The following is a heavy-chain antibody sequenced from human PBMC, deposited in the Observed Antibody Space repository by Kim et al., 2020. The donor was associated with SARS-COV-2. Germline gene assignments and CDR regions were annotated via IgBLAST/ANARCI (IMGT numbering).Heavy chain of an antibody. CDR3: AKDLPFRYSYGTTLFDY. CDR2: ISYDGSNK. J-gene: IGHJ4*02. Sequence: GGSLRLSCAASGFTFSSYGMHWVRQAPGKGLEWVAVISYDGSNKYYADSVKGRFTISRDNSKNTLYLQMNSLRAEDTAVYYCAKDLPFRYSYGTTLFDYWGQGTLVTVSS. CDR1: GFTFSSYG. D-gene: IGHD5-18*01. V-gene: IGHV3-30*18.